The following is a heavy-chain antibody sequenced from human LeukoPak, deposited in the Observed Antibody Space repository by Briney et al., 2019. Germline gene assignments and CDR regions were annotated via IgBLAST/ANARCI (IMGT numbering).Heavy chain of an antibody. V-gene: IGHV4-59*08. J-gene: IGHJ4*02. Sequence: SETLSLTCTVSGGSISSYHWSWFRQAPGKGLEWIGYIYDSGSTNFNPSLKSRVTISVDTSKNQFSLKLNSVTAADTAMYYCQSRFLEWLLDYWGQGTLVTVSS. CDR2: IYDSGST. CDR1: GGSISSYH. CDR3: QSRFLEWLLDY. D-gene: IGHD3-3*01.